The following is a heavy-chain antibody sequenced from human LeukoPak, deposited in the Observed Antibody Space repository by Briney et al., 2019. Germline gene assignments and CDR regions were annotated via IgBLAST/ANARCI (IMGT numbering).Heavy chain of an antibody. CDR1: GDSISSGDYY. CDR2: ISSSGST. D-gene: IGHD3-22*01. J-gene: IGHJ3*02. Sequence: PSETLSLTCTVSGDSISSGDYYWSWIRQPAGKGLEWIGRISSSGSTNYNPSLKSRVTISVDTSKNQFSLKLSSVTAADMAVYFCARGPYSYDSSGAFDIWGQGTMVTVSS. V-gene: IGHV4-61*02. CDR3: ARGPYSYDSSGAFDI.